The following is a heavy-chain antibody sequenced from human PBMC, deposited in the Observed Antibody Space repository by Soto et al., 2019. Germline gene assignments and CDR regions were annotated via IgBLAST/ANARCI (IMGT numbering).Heavy chain of an antibody. J-gene: IGHJ4*02. CDR1: GGSISSGGYS. D-gene: IGHD6-6*01. CDR3: AGGIAARPLGY. CDR2: IYHSGST. V-gene: IGHV4-30-2*01. Sequence: QLQLQESGSALVKPSQTLSLTCAVSGGSISSGGYSWSWIRQPPGKGLEWMAYIYHSGSTYYHPSLKSRVAISVDRSKNQFSLKMSSVTAADTAVYYCAGGIAARPLGYWGQGTLVSVAS.